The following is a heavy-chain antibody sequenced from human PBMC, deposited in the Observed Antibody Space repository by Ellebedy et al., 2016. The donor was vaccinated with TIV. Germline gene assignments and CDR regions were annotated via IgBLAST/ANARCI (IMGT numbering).Heavy chain of an antibody. CDR2: ISPYTGDT. V-gene: IGHV1-18*04. Sequence: ASVKVSCKASGYTFSSYSISWARQAPGEGLQWMGWISPYTGDTDYAQMFQGRVTMTTDTSTSTAYMALRSLRSDDTAVYYCTRDMVQGMVSIYVWFDYWGQGTLVTVSS. CDR1: GYTFSSYS. D-gene: IGHD2-8*01. J-gene: IGHJ4*02. CDR3: TRDMVQGMVSIYVWFDY.